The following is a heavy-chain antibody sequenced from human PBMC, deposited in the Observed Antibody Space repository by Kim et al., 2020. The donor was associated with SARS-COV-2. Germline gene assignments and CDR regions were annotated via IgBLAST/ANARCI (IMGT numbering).Heavy chain of an antibody. Sequence: RNYAESVKRRFTISRDDTKNALYLQVNSRRVEDTDVYYCARVGIQDHFDLWGQGTLVTVSS. CDR3: ARVGIQDHFDL. J-gene: IGHJ3*01. D-gene: IGHD1-20*01. CDR2: R. V-gene: IGHV3-74*01.